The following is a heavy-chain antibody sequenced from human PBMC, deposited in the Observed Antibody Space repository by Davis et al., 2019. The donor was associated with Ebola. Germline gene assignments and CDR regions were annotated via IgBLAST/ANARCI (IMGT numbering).Heavy chain of an antibody. CDR1: GGSISSSSYY. CDR2: INHSGST. Sequence: MPSETLSLTCTVSGGSISSSSYYWGWIRQPPGKGLEWIGEINHSGSTNYNPSLKSRVTISVDTSKNQFSLKLSSVTAADTAVYYCARLRSSSFNAFDIWGQGTMVTVSS. V-gene: IGHV4-39*07. J-gene: IGHJ3*02. D-gene: IGHD6-6*01. CDR3: ARLRSSSFNAFDI.